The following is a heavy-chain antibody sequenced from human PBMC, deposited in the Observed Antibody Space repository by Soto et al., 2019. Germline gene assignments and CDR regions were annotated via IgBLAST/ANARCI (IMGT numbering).Heavy chain of an antibody. V-gene: IGHV4-31*03. J-gene: IGHJ6*03. CDR1: GGSISSGGYY. D-gene: IGHD3-9*01. CDR2: IYYSGST. CDR3: ARDRRYYGILTETMGPNYDYYMDV. Sequence: QVQLQESGPGLVKPSQTLSLTCTVSGGSISSGGYYWSWIRQHPGKGLEWIGYIYYSGSTYYNPYLHSRGNVSVDTSKNQFSLKLGSVTAADTAVYYCARDRRYYGILTETMGPNYDYYMDVWGKGTTVTVSS.